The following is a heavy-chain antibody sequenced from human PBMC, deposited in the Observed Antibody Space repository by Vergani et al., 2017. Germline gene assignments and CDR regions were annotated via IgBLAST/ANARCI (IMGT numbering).Heavy chain of an antibody. D-gene: IGHD2-2*01. V-gene: IGHV5-51*01. CDR1: GYSFTSYW. CDR2: IYPGDSDT. J-gene: IGHJ4*02. CDR3: ARRPRVRYCSSTSCPPPYDFDY. Sequence: EVQLVQSGAEVKKPGESLKISCKGSGYSFTSYWIGWVRQMPGKGLEGMGIIYPGDSDTRYSPSFQGQATISADKSISTAYMQWSSLKDSDIAMYYCARRPRVRYCSSTSCPPPYDFDYWGQGTLVTVSS.